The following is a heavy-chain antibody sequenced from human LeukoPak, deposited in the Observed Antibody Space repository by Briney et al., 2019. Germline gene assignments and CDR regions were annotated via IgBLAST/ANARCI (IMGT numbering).Heavy chain of an antibody. J-gene: IGHJ4*02. D-gene: IGHD6-19*01. Sequence: GGSLRLSCAASGFTFRNAWMIWVRQAPGKGLEWVGRIKSKTDGGTTDYAAPVKGRFTISRDDSKNTLYLQMNSLKAEDTAVYYCTTDASYSSGWYQSYYFDYWGQGTLVTVSS. CDR2: IKSKTDGGTT. CDR3: TTDASYSSGWYQSYYFDY. V-gene: IGHV3-15*01. CDR1: GFTFRNAW.